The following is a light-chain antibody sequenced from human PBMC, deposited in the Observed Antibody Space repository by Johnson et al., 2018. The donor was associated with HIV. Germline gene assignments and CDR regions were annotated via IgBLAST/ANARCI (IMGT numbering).Light chain of an antibody. Sequence: QPVLTQPPSVSAAPGQTVTISCSGSSSNVGSSFVSWYRQVPGTAPKLLIYDNNMRPSGIPDRFSGSKSGTSAALGITGVQTGDEADYYCGTWDSSLSVYVFGTGTKVTVL. J-gene: IGLJ1*01. V-gene: IGLV1-51*01. CDR3: GTWDSSLSVYV. CDR1: SSNVGSSF. CDR2: DNN.